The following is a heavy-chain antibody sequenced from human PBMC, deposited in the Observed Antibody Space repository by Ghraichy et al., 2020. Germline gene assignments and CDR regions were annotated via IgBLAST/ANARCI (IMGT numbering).Heavy chain of an antibody. CDR3: ARRRGEMATWWFDP. J-gene: IGHJ5*02. D-gene: IGHD5-24*01. Sequence: SETLSLTCAVYGGSFSGYYWSWIRQPPGKGLEWIGEINHSGSTNYNPSLKSRVTISVDTSKNQFSLKLSSVTAADTAVYYCARRRGEMATWWFDPWGQGTLVTVSS. CDR2: INHSGST. CDR1: GGSFSGYY. V-gene: IGHV4-34*01.